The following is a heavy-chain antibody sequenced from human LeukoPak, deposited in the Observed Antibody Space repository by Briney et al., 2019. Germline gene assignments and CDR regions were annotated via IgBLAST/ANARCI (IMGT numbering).Heavy chain of an antibody. CDR2: IYYSGST. CDR3: AREAIGVGATAFDY. Sequence: PSETLSLTCTVSGGSISSYYWSWIRQPPGKGLEWIGYIYYSGSTNYNPSLKSRATISVDTSKNQFSLKLSSVTAADTAVYYCAREAIGVGATAFDYWGQGTLVTVSS. D-gene: IGHD1-26*01. CDR1: GGSISSYY. J-gene: IGHJ4*02. V-gene: IGHV4-59*01.